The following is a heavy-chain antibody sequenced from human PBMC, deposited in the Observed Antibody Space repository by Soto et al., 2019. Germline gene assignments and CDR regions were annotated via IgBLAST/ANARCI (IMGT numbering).Heavy chain of an antibody. V-gene: IGHV1-69*13. CDR1: GDTFNSYA. CDR2: VIPIFGTA. D-gene: IGHD6-13*01. CDR3: ASGAAGTNYFDY. J-gene: IGHJ4*02. Sequence: SVKVSCKASGDTFNSYAVNWVRQAPGQGLEWMGGVIPIFGTANYAQKFQGRVTITADESTSTAYMELSSLRSEDTAVYYCASGAAGTNYFDYWGQGTLVTVSS.